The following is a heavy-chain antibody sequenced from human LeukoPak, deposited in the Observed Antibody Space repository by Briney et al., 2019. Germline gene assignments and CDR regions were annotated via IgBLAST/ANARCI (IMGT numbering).Heavy chain of an antibody. D-gene: IGHD2-15*01. CDR3: ARGAMGCSGGSCSFRDLDY. CDR1: GGSISSGSYY. Sequence: SETLSLTCTVSGGSISSGSYYWSWIRQPAGKGLEWIGRIYTSGSTNYNPSLKSRVTISVDTSKNQFSLKLSSVTAADTAVYYCARGAMGCSGGSCSFRDLDYWGQGTLVTVSP. J-gene: IGHJ4*02. CDR2: IYTSGST. V-gene: IGHV4-61*02.